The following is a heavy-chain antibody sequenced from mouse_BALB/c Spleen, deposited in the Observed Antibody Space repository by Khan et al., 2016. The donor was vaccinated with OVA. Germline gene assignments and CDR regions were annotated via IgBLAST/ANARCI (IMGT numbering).Heavy chain of an antibody. D-gene: IGHD1-1*01. CDR2: ISYSGNT. CDR3: ARVYGGDFDY. J-gene: IGHJ2*01. CDR1: GYSITSDYA. V-gene: IGHV3-2*02. Sequence: EVQLQESGPGLVKPSQSLSLTCTVTGYSITSDYAWNWIRQFPGNKLEWMGYISYSGNTKYNPSLKNRISITRDTSKNQFFLQLNSVTIEDTATYYCARVYGGDFDYWGQGTTLTVSS.